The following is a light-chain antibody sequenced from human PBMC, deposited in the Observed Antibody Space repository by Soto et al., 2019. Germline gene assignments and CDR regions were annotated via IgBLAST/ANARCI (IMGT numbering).Light chain of an antibody. CDR2: DTT. V-gene: IGLV7-46*01. CDR3: LLSYNGPYV. J-gene: IGLJ1*01. CDR1: TGAVTNGHY. Sequence: AVVSQEPSLTVSPGGTVTLTCGSSTGAVTNGHYPYWFQQKPGQAPRTLIYDTTNRPSWTPARFSGSLLGGKAALTLSGAPPEDEAEYYCLLSYNGPYVFGTGTKVTVL.